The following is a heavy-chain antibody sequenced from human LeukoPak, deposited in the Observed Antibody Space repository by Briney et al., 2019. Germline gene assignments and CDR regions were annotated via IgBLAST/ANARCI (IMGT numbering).Heavy chain of an antibody. D-gene: IGHD3-3*01. CDR1: GDSISSYY. V-gene: IGHV4-59*01. Sequence: SETLSLTCTVSGDSISSYYWSWIRQPPGKRLEWIACISDSGSTNYNPSLKSRVTISVDTSKSQFSLKLSSVTAADTAVYYCARGRLLEWFDSWGQGTLVSVSS. CDR2: ISDSGST. CDR3: ARGRLLEWFDS. J-gene: IGHJ5*02.